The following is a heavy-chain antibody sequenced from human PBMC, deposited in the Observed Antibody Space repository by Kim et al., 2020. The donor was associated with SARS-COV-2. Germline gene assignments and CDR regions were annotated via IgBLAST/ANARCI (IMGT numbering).Heavy chain of an antibody. D-gene: IGHD6-13*01. V-gene: IGHV5-51*01. Sequence: GESLKISCKGSGYSFTSYWIGWVRQMPGKGLEWMGIIYPGDSDTRYSPSFQGQVTISADKSISTAYLQWSSLKASDTAMYYCARLLEGYSSSWPDYSKGHFDYWGQGTLVTVSS. CDR1: GYSFTSYW. J-gene: IGHJ4*02. CDR2: IYPGDSDT. CDR3: ARLLEGYSSSWPDYSKGHFDY.